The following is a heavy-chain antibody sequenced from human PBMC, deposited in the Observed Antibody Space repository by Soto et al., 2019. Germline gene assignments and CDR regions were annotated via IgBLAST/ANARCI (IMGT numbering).Heavy chain of an antibody. Sequence: PSETLSLTCTVSGGSISSSSYYWGWIRQPPGKGLEWIGSIYYSGSTYYNPSLKSRVTISVDTSKNQFSLKLSSVTAADTAVYYCARPRRGVASYFDYWGQGTLVTVSS. J-gene: IGHJ4*02. CDR2: IYYSGST. V-gene: IGHV4-39*01. D-gene: IGHD2-15*01. CDR3: ARPRRGVASYFDY. CDR1: GGSISSSSYY.